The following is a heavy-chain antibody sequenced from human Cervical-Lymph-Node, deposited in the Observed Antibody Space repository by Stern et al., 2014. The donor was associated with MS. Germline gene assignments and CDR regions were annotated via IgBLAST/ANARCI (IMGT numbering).Heavy chain of an antibody. J-gene: IGHJ6*02. CDR1: GFTFSTYW. V-gene: IGHV3-74*02. CDR3: ARSSGASGDAMDV. CDR2: INSGGSSA. Sequence: VQLVESGGGLLQPGGSLRLSCGASGFTFSTYWMHWVRQRPGKGLVWVSRINSGGSSASYTDSVRGRFTISRDNAKNTVDLQMTSLRAEDTAVYYCARSSGASGDAMDVWGQGTTVTVSS. D-gene: IGHD2-15*01.